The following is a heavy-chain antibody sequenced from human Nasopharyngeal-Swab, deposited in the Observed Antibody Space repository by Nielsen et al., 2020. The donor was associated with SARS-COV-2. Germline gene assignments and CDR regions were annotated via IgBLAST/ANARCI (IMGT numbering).Heavy chain of an antibody. V-gene: IGHV4-59*01. CDR3: ARAQLVVGYYYYGMEV. CDR2: IYDSGST. Sequence: SETLSLTCTVSGGSISGYYWSWIRQPPGKGLEWIGYIYDSGSTNSNPSLKSRVTVSIDKSKNQFSLKVSSVTAADTAVYYCARAQLVVGYYYYGMEVWGQGTTVTVSS. D-gene: IGHD6-13*01. CDR1: GGSISGYY. J-gene: IGHJ6*02.